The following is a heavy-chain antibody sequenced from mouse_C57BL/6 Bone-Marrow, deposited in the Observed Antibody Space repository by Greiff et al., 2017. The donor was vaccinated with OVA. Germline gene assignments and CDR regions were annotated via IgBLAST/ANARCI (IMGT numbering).Heavy chain of an antibody. CDR1: GYTFTDYE. Sequence: VQRVESGAELVRPGASVTLSCKASGYTFTDYEMHWVKQTPVHGLEWIGAIDPETGGTAYNQKFKGKAILTADKSSSTAYMELRSLTSEDSAVYYCTKIYYGYDEGYYYAMDYWGQGTSVTVSS. CDR3: TKIYYGYDEGYYYAMDY. CDR2: IDPETGGT. J-gene: IGHJ4*01. V-gene: IGHV1-15*01. D-gene: IGHD2-2*01.